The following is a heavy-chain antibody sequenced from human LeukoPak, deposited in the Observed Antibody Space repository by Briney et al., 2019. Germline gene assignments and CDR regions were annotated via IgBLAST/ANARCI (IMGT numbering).Heavy chain of an antibody. J-gene: IGHJ4*02. CDR1: GGSFSGYY. CDR3: GRGFSIVPAGIPDY. V-gene: IGHV3-11*04. D-gene: IGHD2-2*02. Sequence: LSLTCAVYGGSFSGYYWSWIRQAPGKGLEWVSYITNVVSTMHYADSVKGRFTISRDNAKNSLYLQMNSLRAEDTAVYYCGRGFSIVPAGIPDYWGLGTLVTVSS. CDR2: ITNVVSTM.